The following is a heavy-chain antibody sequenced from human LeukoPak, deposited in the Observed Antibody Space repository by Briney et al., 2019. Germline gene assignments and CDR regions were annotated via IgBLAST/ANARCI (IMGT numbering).Heavy chain of an antibody. CDR3: ARDYLDWYFDL. Sequence: GGSLILSCAASGFTFSSYGMHWVRQAPGKGLGWVAVIWYDGSNKYYADSVKGRFTISRDNSKNTLYLQMNSLRAEDTAVYYCARDYLDWYFDLWGRGTLVTVSS. CDR1: GFTFSSYG. CDR2: IWYDGSNK. V-gene: IGHV3-33*01. J-gene: IGHJ2*01.